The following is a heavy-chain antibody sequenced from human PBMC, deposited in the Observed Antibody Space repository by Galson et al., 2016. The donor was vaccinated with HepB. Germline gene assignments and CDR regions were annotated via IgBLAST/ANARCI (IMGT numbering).Heavy chain of an antibody. Sequence: SLRLSCAASGFTVSDNYMSWVRQAPGKGLEWVSIIYSAGDTYYADSVKGRFTVSRDDSKNILYPQMNSLRPEDTAGYYCARDTDSGSRADWWGQGTLVTVSS. V-gene: IGHV3-53*01. D-gene: IGHD6-25*01. CDR3: ARDTDSGSRADW. J-gene: IGHJ4*02. CDR1: GFTVSDNY. CDR2: IYSAGDT.